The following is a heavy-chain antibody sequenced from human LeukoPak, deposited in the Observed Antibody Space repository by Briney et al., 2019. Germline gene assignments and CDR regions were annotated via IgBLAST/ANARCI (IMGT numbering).Heavy chain of an antibody. Sequence: GGSLRLSCAASGFTFSSYWMSWVRQAPGKGLEWVANIKQDGSEKYYVDSVKGRFTISRDNAKNSLYLQMNSLRAEDTAVYYCIKVFGYLASYYFDYWGQGTLVTVSS. V-gene: IGHV3-7*01. J-gene: IGHJ4*02. D-gene: IGHD6-25*01. CDR3: IKVFGYLASYYFDY. CDR2: IKQDGSEK. CDR1: GFTFSSYW.